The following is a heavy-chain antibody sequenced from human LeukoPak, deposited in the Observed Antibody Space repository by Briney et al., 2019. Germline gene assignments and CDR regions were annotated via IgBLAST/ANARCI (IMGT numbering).Heavy chain of an antibody. V-gene: IGHV3-33*01. CDR2: IWYDGSKT. CDR1: GFTFSSYG. J-gene: IGHJ4*02. D-gene: IGHD1-26*01. CDR3: AREGSGSYDFDY. Sequence: GGSLRLSCAASGFTFSSYGMHWVRQAPGKGLEWVAVIWYDGSKTYYADSVKGRFTISRDNSKPYLRMNRLRAEDTAVYYCAREGSGSYDFDYWGQGTLVTVSS.